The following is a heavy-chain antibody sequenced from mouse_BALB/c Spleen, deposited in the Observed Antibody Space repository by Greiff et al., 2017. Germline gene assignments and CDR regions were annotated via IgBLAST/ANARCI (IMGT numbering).Heavy chain of an antibody. V-gene: IGHV1-14*01. CDR1: GYTFTSYV. CDR2: INPYNDGT. Sequence: EVQLQQSGPELVKPGASVKMSCKASGYTFTSYVMHWVKQKPGQGLEWIGYINPYNDGTKYHEKFKGKATLTSDKSSSTAYMELSSLTSEDSAVYYCARGGSPYAMDYGGQGTSVTVSS. J-gene: IGHJ4*01. CDR3: ARGGSPYAMDY. D-gene: IGHD1-1*02.